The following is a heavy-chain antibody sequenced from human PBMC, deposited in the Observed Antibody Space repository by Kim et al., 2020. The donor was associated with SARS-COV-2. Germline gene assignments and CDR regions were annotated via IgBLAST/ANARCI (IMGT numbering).Heavy chain of an antibody. CDR2: ISYDGSNK. Sequence: GGSLRLSCAASGFTFSSYAMHWVRQAPGKGLEWVAVISYDGSNKYYADSVKGRFTISRDNSKNTLYLQMNSLRAEDTAVYYCARAGGYCSSTSCYRDDYYDSSGYYFDGSYYFDYWGQRTLVTVSS. CDR1: GFTFSSYA. V-gene: IGHV3-30*04. CDR3: ARAGGYCSSTSCYRDDYYDSSGYYFDGSYYFDY. D-gene: IGHD2-2*02. J-gene: IGHJ4*02.